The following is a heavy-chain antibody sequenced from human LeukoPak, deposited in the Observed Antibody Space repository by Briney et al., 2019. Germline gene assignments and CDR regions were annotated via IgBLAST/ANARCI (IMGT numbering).Heavy chain of an antibody. Sequence: SETLSLTCTVSGGSISSSSYYWGWIRQPPGKGLEWIGSIYYSGSTYYNPSLKSRVAISVDTSKNQFSLKLGSVTAADTAVYYCAELRYYYDSSGSGGYYFDYWGQGTLVTVSS. CDR2: IYYSGST. D-gene: IGHD3-22*01. CDR3: AELRYYYDSSGSGGYYFDY. J-gene: IGHJ4*02. CDR1: GGSISSSSYY. V-gene: IGHV4-39*01.